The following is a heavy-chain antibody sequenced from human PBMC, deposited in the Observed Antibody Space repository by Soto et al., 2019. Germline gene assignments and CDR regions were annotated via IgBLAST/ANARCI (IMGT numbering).Heavy chain of an antibody. V-gene: IGHV6-1*01. Sequence: QVQLQQSGPGLVKPSQTLSLTCAISGDSVSSNSAAWNWIRQSPSRGLEWLGRTYYRSKWYNDYAVSVKSRITINPDTSKNQFSLQLNSVTPEDTAVYYCARVGFTGYSSSWHEIHDAFDIWGQGTMVTVSS. D-gene: IGHD6-13*01. CDR1: GDSVSSNSAA. CDR3: ARVGFTGYSSSWHEIHDAFDI. J-gene: IGHJ3*02. CDR2: TYYRSKWYN.